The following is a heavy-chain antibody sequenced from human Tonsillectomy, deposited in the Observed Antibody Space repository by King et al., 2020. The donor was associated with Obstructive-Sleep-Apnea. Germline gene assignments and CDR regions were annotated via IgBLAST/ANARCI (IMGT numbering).Heavy chain of an antibody. J-gene: IGHJ4*02. V-gene: IGHV4-30-4*07. CDR3: DSYNTYYYDSSIY. Sequence: VQLQESGPGLVKPSQTLSLTCAVSGGSISSGGYSWSWIRQPPGKGLEWIGYIYYSGSTYYNPSLKSRVTISVDTSKNQFSLKLSSVTAADTAVYYCDSYNTYYYDSSIYWGQGTLVTVSS. D-gene: IGHD3-22*01. CDR1: GGSISSGGYS. CDR2: IYYSGST.